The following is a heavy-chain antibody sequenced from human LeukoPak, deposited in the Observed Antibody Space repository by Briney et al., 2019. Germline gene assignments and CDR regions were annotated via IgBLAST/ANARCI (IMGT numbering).Heavy chain of an antibody. D-gene: IGHD6-6*01. V-gene: IGHV5-51*01. CDR2: IYPGASDV. CDR3: ARSTQTIAAFPFDY. CDR1: GYSFPNFW. Sequence: GESLKISCKASGYSFPNFWIGWVRQMPGKGLEWMGVIYPGASDVRYSPSFQGEVTISADKSITTAYLQWSSLKASDTAMYYCARSTQTIAAFPFDYWGQGTLVTVSS. J-gene: IGHJ4*02.